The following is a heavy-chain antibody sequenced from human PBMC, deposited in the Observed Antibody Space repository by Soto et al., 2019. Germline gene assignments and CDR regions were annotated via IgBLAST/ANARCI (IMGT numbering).Heavy chain of an antibody. Sequence: GGSLRLSCAASGFTFSSYGMHWVRQAPGKGLEWVAVISYDGSNKYYADSVKGRFTISRDNSKNTLYLQMNSLRAEDTAVYYCAVRNGYTDFDYWSQGTLVTVSS. CDR3: AVRNGYTDFDY. J-gene: IGHJ4*02. CDR2: ISYDGSNK. CDR1: GFTFSSYG. V-gene: IGHV3-30*03. D-gene: IGHD5-12*01.